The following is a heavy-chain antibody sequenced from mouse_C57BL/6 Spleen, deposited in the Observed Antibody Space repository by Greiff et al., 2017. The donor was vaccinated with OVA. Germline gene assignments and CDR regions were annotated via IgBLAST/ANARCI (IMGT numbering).Heavy chain of an antibody. J-gene: IGHJ1*03. V-gene: IGHV2-2*01. CDR2: IWSGGST. Sequence: VKLKQSGPGLVQPSQSLSITCTVSGFSLTSYGVHWVRQSPGKGLEWLGVIWSGGSTDYNAAFISRLSISKDNSKSQVFFKMNSLQADDTAIYYCARNYYGSSPNWYFDVWGTGTTVTVSS. CDR3: ARNYYGSSPNWYFDV. D-gene: IGHD1-1*01. CDR1: GFSLTSYG.